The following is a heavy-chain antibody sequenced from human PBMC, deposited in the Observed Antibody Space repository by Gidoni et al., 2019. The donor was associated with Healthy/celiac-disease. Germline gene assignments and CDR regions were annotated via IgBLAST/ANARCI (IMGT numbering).Heavy chain of an antibody. CDR3: ARPSTYYYGSGSYLDAFDI. CDR1: VGSISSSNW. V-gene: IGHV4-4*02. CDR2: IYHSGST. D-gene: IGHD3-10*01. J-gene: IGHJ3*02. Sequence: QVQLQESGPGLVKPSGTLSLTCAVSVGSISSSNWWSWVRQPPGKGLEWIGEIYHSGSTNYNPSLKSRVTISVDKSKNQFSLKLSSVTAADTAVYYCARPSTYYYGSGSYLDAFDIWGQGTMVTVSS.